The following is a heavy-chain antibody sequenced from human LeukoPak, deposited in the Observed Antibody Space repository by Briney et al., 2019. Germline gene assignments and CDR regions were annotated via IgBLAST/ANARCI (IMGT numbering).Heavy chain of an antibody. Sequence: GGSLRLSCAASGFTFSSYSMNWVRQAPGKGLEWGSSISSSSSYIYYADSVKGRFTISRDNAKNSLYLQMNSLRAEDTAVYYCARAGNGYYYDSTGYYGLDYWGQGTLVTVSS. J-gene: IGHJ4*02. CDR1: GFTFSSYS. V-gene: IGHV3-21*01. D-gene: IGHD3-22*01. CDR3: ARAGNGYYYDSTGYYGLDY. CDR2: ISSSSSYI.